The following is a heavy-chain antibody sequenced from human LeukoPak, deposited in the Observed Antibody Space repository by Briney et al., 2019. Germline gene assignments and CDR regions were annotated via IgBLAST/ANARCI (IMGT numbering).Heavy chain of an antibody. CDR1: GFTFSGSA. V-gene: IGHV3-73*01. J-gene: IGHJ4*02. Sequence: GGSLRLSCAASGFTFSGSAMHWVRQASGKGLEWVGRIRSKANNYATAYAASVEGRFTVSRDDSKNTAYLQMNSLRAEDTAVYYCAPILTGSSGGQGTLVTVSS. CDR3: APILTGSS. D-gene: IGHD3-9*01. CDR2: IRSKANNYAT.